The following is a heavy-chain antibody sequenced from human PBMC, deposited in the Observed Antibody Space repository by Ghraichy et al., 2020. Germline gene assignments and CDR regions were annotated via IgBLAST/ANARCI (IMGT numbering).Heavy chain of an antibody. CDR1: GGSISSSSYY. D-gene: IGHD3-3*01. CDR2: IYYSGST. V-gene: IGHV4-39*01. CDR3: ARLTPPTNYDFWSGYYDY. Sequence: SETLSLTCTVSGGSISSSSYYWDWIRQPTGKGLEWIGNIYYSGSTYYNPSLKSRVTISVDTSENQFSLNLNSVTAADTAVYYCARLTPPTNYDFWSGYYDYWGQGTLVTVSS. J-gene: IGHJ4*02.